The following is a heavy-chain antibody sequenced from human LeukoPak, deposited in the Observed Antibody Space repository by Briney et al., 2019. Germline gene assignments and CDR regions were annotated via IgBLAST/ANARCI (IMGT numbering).Heavy chain of an antibody. CDR1: GYTFTVYS. D-gene: IGHD3-16*01. CDR2: ITTSTGKP. Sequence: ASVKVSCKASGYTFTVYSINWLRQAPGQGLEWMGWITTSTGKPTYAQGFTGRFVFSLDTSVSTTYLHINSLKAEDTAVYYCARDASMINFDYWGQGSLVAVSS. CDR3: ARDASMINFDY. V-gene: IGHV7-4-1*02. J-gene: IGHJ4*02.